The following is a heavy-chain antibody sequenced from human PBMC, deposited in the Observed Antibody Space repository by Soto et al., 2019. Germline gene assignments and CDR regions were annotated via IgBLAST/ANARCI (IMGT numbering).Heavy chain of an antibody. D-gene: IGHD3-22*01. V-gene: IGHV4-30-2*01. J-gene: IGHJ4*02. CDR3: ARARRDDYDSSGYIYDY. CDR2: VYHTGCS. CDR1: GFSISSGGYS. Sequence: ASETLSLTCAASGFSISSGGYSWNWIRQPPGKGLEWIGCVYHTGCSSYNPSLKNRINISADRSKNQYSLKLSFVTAADTAVYYCARARRDDYDSSGYIYDYWGQGTLVTVSS.